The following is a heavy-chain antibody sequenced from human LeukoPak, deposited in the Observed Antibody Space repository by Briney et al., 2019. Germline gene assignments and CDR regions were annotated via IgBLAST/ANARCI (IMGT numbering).Heavy chain of an antibody. CDR1: GFTFTSYW. CDR2: INADGSTT. V-gene: IGHV3-74*01. CDR3: TTSVTLRYFDS. J-gene: IGHJ4*02. Sequence: PGGSLRLSCAASGFTFTSYWMSWVRQGPGKGLLWVSRINADGSTTTYADSVKGRFTISRDNAMNTVYLEMNSLRPEDTATYYCTTSVTLRYFDSWGQGALFTVSS. D-gene: IGHD2-21*02.